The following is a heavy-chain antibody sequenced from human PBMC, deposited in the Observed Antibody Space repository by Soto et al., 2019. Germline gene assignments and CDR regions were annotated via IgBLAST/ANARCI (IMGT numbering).Heavy chain of an antibody. Sequence: EVQLVESGGGLVQPGGSLRLSCAASGFTFSNFRMNWVRQAPGKGLEWVSHINTRSSTSTATYYADSVRGRFPISRDAAKNSLYLERNSRRCDDTAVYYCARQVYSVVTPLDYWGRGTLVTVSS. D-gene: IGHD2-21*02. CDR1: GFTFSNFR. V-gene: IGHV3-48*01. CDR2: INTRSSTSTAT. J-gene: IGHJ4*02. CDR3: ARQVYSVVTPLDY.